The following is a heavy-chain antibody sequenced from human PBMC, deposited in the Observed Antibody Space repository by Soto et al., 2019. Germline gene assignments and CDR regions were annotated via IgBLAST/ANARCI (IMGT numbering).Heavy chain of an antibody. D-gene: IGHD6-19*01. J-gene: IGHJ5*02. CDR3: AKKVVPVTGSDWFDT. V-gene: IGHV3-23*01. Sequence: GGVLRLSCAASGFTFSSYAMFWVRQAPGKGLEWVSSVGGNDGKTFYADSVKGRFTVSRDNSRNTLYLQMSSLRAEDTALYYCAKKVVPVTGSDWFDTWGQGTLVTVSS. CDR1: GFTFSSYA. CDR2: VGGNDGKT.